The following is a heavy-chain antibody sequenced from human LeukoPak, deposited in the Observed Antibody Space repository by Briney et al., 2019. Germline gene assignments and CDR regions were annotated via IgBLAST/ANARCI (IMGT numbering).Heavy chain of an antibody. V-gene: IGHV4-38-2*02. Sequence: SETPSLTCIVSGYSISSGYYWGWIRQPPGKGLEWIGSIYHSGSTYYNPSLKSRVTISVDTSKNQFSLKLSSVTAADTAVYYYARQTYDYVWGSYRPPFDYWGQGTLVTVSS. CDR2: IYHSGST. CDR1: GYSISSGYY. CDR3: ARQTYDYVWGSYRPPFDY. J-gene: IGHJ4*02. D-gene: IGHD3-16*02.